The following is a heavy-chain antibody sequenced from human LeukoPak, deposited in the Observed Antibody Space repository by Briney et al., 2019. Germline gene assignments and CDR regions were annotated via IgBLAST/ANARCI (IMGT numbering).Heavy chain of an antibody. V-gene: IGHV1-8*01. CDR1: GYTFTSYD. CDR2: MNPNSGNT. D-gene: IGHD6-6*01. Sequence: SVKVSCKASGYTFTSYDINWVRQATGQGLEWMGWMNPNSGNTGYAQKFQGRVTMTRNTSISTAYMELSSLRSEDTAVYYCARAPYSSSSPFDYWGQGTLATVSS. J-gene: IGHJ4*02. CDR3: ARAPYSSSSPFDY.